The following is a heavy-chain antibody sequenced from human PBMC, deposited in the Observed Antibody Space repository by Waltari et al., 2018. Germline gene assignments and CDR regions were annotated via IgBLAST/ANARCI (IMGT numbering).Heavy chain of an antibody. J-gene: IGHJ4*02. V-gene: IGHV3-7*01. CDR3: TTLARGESGDY. CDR1: GFTFNTYW. D-gene: IGHD3-10*01. CDR2: RNPDGSKK. Sequence: EVQLVESGGGLVQPGGSLRLSCAASGFTFNTYWMKWIRQAPGKGVEWVANRNPDGSKKFYVDAVKGRFTVSRDNAQNSLYLQMNNLRAEDTAVYYCTTLARGESGDYWGQGTLVTVSS.